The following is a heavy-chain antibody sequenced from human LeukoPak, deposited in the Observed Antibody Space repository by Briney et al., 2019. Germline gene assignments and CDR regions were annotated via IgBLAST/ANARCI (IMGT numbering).Heavy chain of an antibody. CDR3: ARHQRCSENFDY. V-gene: IGHV4-38-2*01. Sequence: SETLSLTCAVSGYSISSGYYWGWIRQPPGMGLEWIGSIYHSGSTYYSPSLKSRVTISVDTSKNQFSLKLSSVTAADTAVYYCARHQRCSENFDYWGQGTLVTVSS. CDR1: GYSISSGYY. D-gene: IGHD3-10*02. J-gene: IGHJ4*02. CDR2: IYHSGST.